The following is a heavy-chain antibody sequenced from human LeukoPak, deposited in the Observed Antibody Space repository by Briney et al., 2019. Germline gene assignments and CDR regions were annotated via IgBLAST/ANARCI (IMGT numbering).Heavy chain of an antibody. J-gene: IGHJ4*02. V-gene: IGHV3-23*01. Sequence: GGSLRLSCAASGFTFSSYAMSWVRQAPGKGLEWVSAFSGSGGTTYYADSVKGRFTISRDNSKNTLYLQISSLRAEDTAVYYCARLAITGSYTYDDYWGQGTLVTVSS. CDR1: GFTFSSYA. CDR3: ARLAITGSYTYDDY. D-gene: IGHD3-16*01. CDR2: FSGSGGTT.